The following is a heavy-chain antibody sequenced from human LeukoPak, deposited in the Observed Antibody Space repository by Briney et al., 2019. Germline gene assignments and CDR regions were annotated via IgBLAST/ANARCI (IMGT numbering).Heavy chain of an antibody. J-gene: IGHJ4*02. V-gene: IGHV4-59*08. CDR3: ARRRGYSNKEAFDY. D-gene: IGHD5-12*01. CDR1: GGSFSGYY. Sequence: SETLSLTCAVYGGSFSGYYWTWIRQPPGEGLEWIGYIYHSGNSNYNPSLKSRVTISLDTSKNQFSLRLSSVTAADTAVYYCARRRGYSNKEAFDYWGQGTLVTVSS. CDR2: IYHSGNS.